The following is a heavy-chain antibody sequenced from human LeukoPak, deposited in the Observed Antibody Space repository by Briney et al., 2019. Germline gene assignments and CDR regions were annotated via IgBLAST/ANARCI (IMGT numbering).Heavy chain of an antibody. CDR2: ISSSSTTI. Sequence: GGSLRLPCAASGLSITSYSMNWVRQAPGKGLEWVSHISSSSTTIDYADSVKGRFTISRDNAKNSLYLQMNSLRDEDTAVYYCARLTVVTATRSLDYWGQGTLVTVSS. CDR3: ARLTVVTATRSLDY. D-gene: IGHD2-21*02. J-gene: IGHJ4*02. CDR1: GLSITSYS. V-gene: IGHV3-48*02.